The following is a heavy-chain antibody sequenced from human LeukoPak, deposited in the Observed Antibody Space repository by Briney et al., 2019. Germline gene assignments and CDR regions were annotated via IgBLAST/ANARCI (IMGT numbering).Heavy chain of an antibody. D-gene: IGHD2-2*01. J-gene: IGHJ3*02. CDR3: ARDRAYANSGGYAFDT. CDR2: ISYSGGT. Sequence: SETLSLTCTVPGGSISSYYWSWIRQPPGKGLECIAYISYSGGTKYNPSLRSRVTISLDTSKNQFSLELSSVTAADTAIYYCARDRAYANSGGYAFDTWGQGTMVTVSS. CDR1: GGSISSYY. V-gene: IGHV4-59*01.